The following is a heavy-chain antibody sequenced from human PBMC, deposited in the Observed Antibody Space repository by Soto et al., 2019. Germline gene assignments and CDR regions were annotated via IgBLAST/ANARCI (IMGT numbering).Heavy chain of an antibody. Sequence: VQLLESGGGLVQPGGSLRLSCAASGFSFSSSALSWVRQAPGKGLEWVSSISGGLSNTYYADSVKGRFTISRDSSQYTLYLQMDSLRAEDTAVYFCAKYYLVGGSWCWFDPWGQGTLVTVSS. V-gene: IGHV3-23*01. CDR3: AKYYLVGGSWCWFDP. J-gene: IGHJ5*02. CDR1: GFSFSSSA. CDR2: ISGGLSNT. D-gene: IGHD6-13*01.